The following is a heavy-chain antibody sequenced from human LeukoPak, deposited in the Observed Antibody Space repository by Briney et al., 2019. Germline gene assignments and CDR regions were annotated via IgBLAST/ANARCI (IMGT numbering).Heavy chain of an antibody. J-gene: IGHJ4*02. CDR3: ARVFRNGYYSDPYYFDY. CDR2: ISSSDSTI. CDR1: GFTFSDYY. V-gene: IGHV3-11*04. Sequence: PGGSLRLSCAASGFTFSDYYMSWIRQAPGKGLEWVSYISSSDSTIYYADSVKGRFTISRDNANNSLYLQMNSLRAEDTAVYYCARVFRNGYYSDPYYFDYWGQGTLVTVSS. D-gene: IGHD3-3*01.